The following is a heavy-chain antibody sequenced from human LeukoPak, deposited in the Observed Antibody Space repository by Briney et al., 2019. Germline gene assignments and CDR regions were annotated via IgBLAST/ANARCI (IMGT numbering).Heavy chain of an antibody. CDR1: GYTFTGYY. CDR2: INPNSGGT. V-gene: IGHV1-2*02. Sequence: ASVKVSCKASGYTFTGYYMHWVRQAPGQGLEWMGWINPNSGGTNYAQKFQGRVTMTRDTSIGTAYMELSRLRSDDTAVYYCARGTAPTYYYYYYYMDVWGKGTTVTVSS. D-gene: IGHD2-21*02. J-gene: IGHJ6*03. CDR3: ARGTAPTYYYYYYYMDV.